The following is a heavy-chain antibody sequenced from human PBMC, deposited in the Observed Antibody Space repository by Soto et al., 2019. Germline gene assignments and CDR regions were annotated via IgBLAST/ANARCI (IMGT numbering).Heavy chain of an antibody. V-gene: IGHV4-30-4*01. D-gene: IGHD3-10*01. CDR2: INYSGST. J-gene: IGHJ6*02. CDR1: GDSISSGNYY. CDR3: ARVPPGSGTYFNSYYVMDV. Sequence: QVQLQESGPGLVKPSQTLSLSCTLSGDSISSGNYYWGWIRHSPGKGLEWIAYINYSGSTYWNQSIRGRITMSVDTWKNQFSLKLRSVTAADTAVYYCARVPPGSGTYFNSYYVMDVWGQGTKVTVSS.